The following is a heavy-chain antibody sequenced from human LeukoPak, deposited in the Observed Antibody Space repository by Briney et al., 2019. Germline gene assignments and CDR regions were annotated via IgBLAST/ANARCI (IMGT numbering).Heavy chain of an antibody. CDR1: GGSISSYY. CDR3: ARGPGYDFWSGYYRDYYFDY. V-gene: IGHV4-34*01. D-gene: IGHD3-3*01. CDR2: INHSGST. Sequence: SETLSLTCTVSGGSISSYYWSWIRQPPGKGLEWIGEINHSGSTNYDPSLKSRVTISVDTSKNQFSLKLSSVTAADTAVYYCARGPGYDFWSGYYRDYYFDYWGQGTLVTVSS. J-gene: IGHJ4*02.